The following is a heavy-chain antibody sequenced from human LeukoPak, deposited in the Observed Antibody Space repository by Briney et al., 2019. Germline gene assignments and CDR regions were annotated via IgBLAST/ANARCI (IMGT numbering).Heavy chain of an antibody. CDR3: ARGYYDSSGYYAHNFDY. D-gene: IGHD3-22*01. J-gene: IGHJ4*02. CDR2: ISTSSTYI. CDR1: GFTFSSHN. Sequence: GGSLRLSCAASGFTFSSHNMHWVRQAPGKGLEWVSYISTSSTYIYYADSVKGRFTISRDNAKNSLYLQMNSLRAEDTAVYYCARGYYDSSGYYAHNFDYWGQGTLVTVSS. V-gene: IGHV3-21*04.